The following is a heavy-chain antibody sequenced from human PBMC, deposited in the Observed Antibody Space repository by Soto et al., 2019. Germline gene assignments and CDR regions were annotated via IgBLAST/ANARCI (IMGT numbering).Heavy chain of an antibody. Sequence: EVQLVESGGDLVKPGGSLRLSCAASGFSITNAWMTWVRQPPGKGLEWVGRIKSKTDGGTTDYVAPVKGRFTISRDDSKNTLYRQMNCLKTEDTAVHYCTTRGGIYRPALDYYYYGMDVWGQGLTVTVSS. V-gene: IGHV3-15*01. D-gene: IGHD5-12*01. CDR2: IKSKTDGGTT. CDR3: TTRGGIYRPALDYYYYGMDV. CDR1: GFSITNAW. J-gene: IGHJ6*02.